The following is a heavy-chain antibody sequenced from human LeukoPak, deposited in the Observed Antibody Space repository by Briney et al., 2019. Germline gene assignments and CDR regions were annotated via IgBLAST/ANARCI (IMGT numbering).Heavy chain of an antibody. Sequence: GESLKISCKGSGYSFTSYWIGWVRQMPGKGLEWMGIIYPGDSDTRYSPSFQGQVTISADNSISTAYLQWSSLKASDTAMYYCARRLYYYDSSFDYWGQGTLVTVSS. CDR3: ARRLYYYDSSFDY. J-gene: IGHJ4*02. CDR2: IYPGDSDT. D-gene: IGHD3-22*01. CDR1: GYSFTSYW. V-gene: IGHV5-51*01.